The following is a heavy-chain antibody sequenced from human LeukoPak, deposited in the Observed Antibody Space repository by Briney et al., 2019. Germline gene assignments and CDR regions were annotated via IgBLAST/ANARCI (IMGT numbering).Heavy chain of an antibody. V-gene: IGHV3-30*03. J-gene: IGHJ4*02. D-gene: IGHD4-23*01. CDR2: ISYDGSDQ. CDR3: ARDDDYGGN. CDR1: GLTFSNFG. Sequence: GGSLRLSCAASGLTFSNFGMHWARQAPGKGLEWVAVISYDGSDQYYIDSVKGRFTISRDNAKNSLYLQMNSLRAEDTAVYYCARDDDYGGNWGQGTLVTVSS.